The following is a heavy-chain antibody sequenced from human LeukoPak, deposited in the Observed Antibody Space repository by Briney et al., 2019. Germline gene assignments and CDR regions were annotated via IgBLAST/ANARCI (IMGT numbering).Heavy chain of an antibody. CDR3: ARMNIVAVDY. V-gene: IGHV4-34*01. CDR2: INHSGST. Sequence: SETLSLTCAVYGGSFIGYYWSWIRQPPGKGLEWIGEINHSGSTNYNPSLKSRVTISVDTSKNQFSLKLSSVTAADTAVYYCARMNIVAVDYWGQGTLVTVSS. CDR1: GGSFIGYY. J-gene: IGHJ4*02. D-gene: IGHD5-12*01.